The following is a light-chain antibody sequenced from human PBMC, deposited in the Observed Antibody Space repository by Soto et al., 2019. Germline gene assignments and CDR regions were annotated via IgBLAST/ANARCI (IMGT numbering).Light chain of an antibody. CDR1: QSISSW. J-gene: IGKJ1*01. V-gene: IGKV1-5*01. CDR3: QQYNSYSG. Sequence: DIQMTQSPSTLSASVGDRVTITCRASQSISSWLAWYQQKPGKAPKLLIYDASSLESGVPSRFSGSGSGTEFTLTISSLQPDDFATYYCQQYNSYSGFGKGTKVEIK. CDR2: DAS.